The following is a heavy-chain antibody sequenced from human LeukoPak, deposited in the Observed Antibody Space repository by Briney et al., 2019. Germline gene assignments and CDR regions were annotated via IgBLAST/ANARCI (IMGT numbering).Heavy chain of an antibody. J-gene: IGHJ6*02. CDR2: IYHSGST. CDR1: GGSISSGGYC. Sequence: SETLSLTCTVSGGSISSGGYCWTWIRQPPGKGLEWIGYIYHSGSTYYNPSLKSRVTISVDRSKNQFSLKLTSVTAADTAVYYCARDLYGMDVWGQGTTVTVSS. V-gene: IGHV4-30-2*01. CDR3: ARDLYGMDV.